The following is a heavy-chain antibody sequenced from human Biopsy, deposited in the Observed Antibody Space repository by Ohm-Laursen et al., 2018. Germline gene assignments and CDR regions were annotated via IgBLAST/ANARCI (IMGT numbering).Heavy chain of an antibody. CDR3: ARDWQRRAHYYDSSGYDY. D-gene: IGHD3-22*01. J-gene: IGHJ4*02. CDR1: GFTFSSYS. V-gene: IGHV3-21*01. Sequence: SLRLSCAASGFTFSSYSMNWVRQAPGKGLEWVSSISSSSSYIYYADSVKGRFTISRDNAKNSLYLQMNSLRAEDTAVYYCARDWQRRAHYYDSSGYDYWGQGTLVTVSS. CDR2: ISSSSSYI.